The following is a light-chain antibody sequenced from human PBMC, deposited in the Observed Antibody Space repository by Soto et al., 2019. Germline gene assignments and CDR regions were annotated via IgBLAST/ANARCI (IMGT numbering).Light chain of an antibody. CDR1: QSVSSN. CDR3: QQYNNWPQT. V-gene: IGKV3-15*01. J-gene: IGKJ1*01. Sequence: EIVMTQSPATLSVSPGERATLFCRASQSVSSNLAWYQQKPGQAPRLLIYGASTRATGIPARFSGSGSGTEFTLTISSLQSEDFVVYFCQQYNNWPQTFGQGTKVEIK. CDR2: GAS.